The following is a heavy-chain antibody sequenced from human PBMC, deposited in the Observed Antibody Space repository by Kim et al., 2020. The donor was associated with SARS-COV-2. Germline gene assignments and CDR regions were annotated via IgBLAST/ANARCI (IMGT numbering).Heavy chain of an antibody. D-gene: IGHD3-10*01. Sequence: LKSRVTISVDTSKNQFSLKLSSVTAADTAVYYCASEGYYYGSGKAPAVDYWGQGTLVTVSS. CDR3: ASEGYYYGSGKAPAVDY. V-gene: IGHV4-31*02. J-gene: IGHJ4*02.